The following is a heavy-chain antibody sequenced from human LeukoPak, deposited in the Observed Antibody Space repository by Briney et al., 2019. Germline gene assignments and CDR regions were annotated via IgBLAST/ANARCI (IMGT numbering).Heavy chain of an antibody. J-gene: IGHJ4*02. CDR1: GGSISSSSYY. Sequence: PSETLSLTCTVSGGSISSSSYYWGWIRQPPGKGLEWIGSIYYSGSTYYNPSLKGRVTISVDTSKNQFSLKLSSVTAADTAVYYCARDHYYDSSGYYHFDYWGQETLVTVSS. CDR2: IYYSGST. CDR3: ARDHYYDSSGYYHFDY. V-gene: IGHV4-39*07. D-gene: IGHD3-22*01.